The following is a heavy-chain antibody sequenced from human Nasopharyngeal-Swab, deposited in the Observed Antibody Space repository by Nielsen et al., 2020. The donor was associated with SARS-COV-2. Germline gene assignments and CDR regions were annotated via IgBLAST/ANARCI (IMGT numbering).Heavy chain of an antibody. V-gene: IGHV3-9*01. CDR1: GFTFDDYT. CDR2: ISWNSRSI. Sequence: SPKISCAASGFTFDDYTMHWVRQPPGKGLEWVSGISWNSRSIGYADSVKGRFTISRDNAKNSLYLQMNSLRAEDTALYYCAKNPYGSGTWDGWGQGTLVTVSS. CDR3: AKNPYGSGTWDG. J-gene: IGHJ4*02. D-gene: IGHD3-10*01.